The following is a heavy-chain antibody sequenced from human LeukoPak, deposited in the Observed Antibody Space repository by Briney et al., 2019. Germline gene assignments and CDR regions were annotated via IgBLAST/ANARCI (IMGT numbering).Heavy chain of an antibody. Sequence: PGRSLRLSCAVSGFTFSSYGMHWVRQAPGKGLEWVAVIWYDESNKYYADSVKGRFTISRDNSKNTLYLQMNSLRAEDTALYYCVRDLYYWAAMDVWGQGTTVTVS. CDR3: VRDLYYWAAMDV. V-gene: IGHV3-33*01. D-gene: IGHD3-10*01. CDR1: GFTFSSYG. J-gene: IGHJ6*02. CDR2: IWYDESNK.